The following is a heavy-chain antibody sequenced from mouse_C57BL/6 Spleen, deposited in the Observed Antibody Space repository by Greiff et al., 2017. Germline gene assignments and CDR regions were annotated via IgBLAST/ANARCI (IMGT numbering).Heavy chain of an antibody. Sequence: QVQLQQSGAELVRPGTSVKVSCKASGYAFTNYLIEWVKQRPGQGLEWIGVINPGSGGTNYNEKFKGKATLTADKSSSTAYMQLSSLTSEDSAVYFCARERGQVTFAYWGQGTLVTVSA. J-gene: IGHJ3*01. D-gene: IGHD2-2*01. V-gene: IGHV1-54*01. CDR2: INPGSGGT. CDR3: ARERGQVTFAY. CDR1: GYAFTNYL.